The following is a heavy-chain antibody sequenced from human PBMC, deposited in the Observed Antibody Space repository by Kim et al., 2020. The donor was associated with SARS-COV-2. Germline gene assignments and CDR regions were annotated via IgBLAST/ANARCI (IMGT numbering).Heavy chain of an antibody. J-gene: IGHJ3*02. D-gene: IGHD1-26*01. V-gene: IGHV3-7*01. Sequence: GGSLRLSCAASGFIFTSYWMSWVRQAPGKGLEWVGQISEDGGEKYYMDSVKGRFTISRDNAKNLLYLQMESLRAEDTAVYYCATDGPPRATFDIWGQGTMVTVSS. CDR2: ISEDGGEK. CDR3: ATDGPPRATFDI. CDR1: GFIFTSYW.